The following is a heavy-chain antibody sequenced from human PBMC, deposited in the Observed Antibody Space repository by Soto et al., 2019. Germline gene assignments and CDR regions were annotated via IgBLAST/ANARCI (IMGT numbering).Heavy chain of an antibody. D-gene: IGHD5-12*01. CDR3: ASWTQGGYPYYYGMDV. CDR2: ISAYNGNT. V-gene: IGHV1-18*01. Sequence: VASVKVSCKASGYTFTSYGISWVRQAPGQGLEWMGWISAYNGNTNYAQKLQGRVTMTTDTSTSTAYMELRSLRSDDTAVYYCASWTQGGYPYYYGMDVWGQGTTVTVSS. J-gene: IGHJ6*02. CDR1: GYTFTSYG.